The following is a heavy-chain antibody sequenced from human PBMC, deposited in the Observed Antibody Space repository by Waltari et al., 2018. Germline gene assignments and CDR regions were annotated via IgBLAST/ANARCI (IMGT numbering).Heavy chain of an antibody. V-gene: IGHV4-34*01. CDR1: GGSFSGYY. CDR3: ALQNSDGYGY. Sequence: QVQLQQWGAGLLKPSETLSLTCAVYGGSFSGYYWSWIRQPPGKGLEWIGEINHSGSPNYNPSLKSRVTISVDTSKNQFSLKLSSVTAADTAVYYCALQNSDGYGYWGQGTLVTVSS. CDR2: INHSGSP. D-gene: IGHD5-12*01. J-gene: IGHJ4*02.